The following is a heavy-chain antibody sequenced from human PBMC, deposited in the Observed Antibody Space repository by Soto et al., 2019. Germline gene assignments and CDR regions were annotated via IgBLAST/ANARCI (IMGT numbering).Heavy chain of an antibody. CDR1: GFTFSSYG. CDR2: ISYDGSNK. CDR3: AKDLFFGIVGATGYFDY. J-gene: IGHJ4*02. V-gene: IGHV3-30*18. Sequence: GGSLRLSCAASGFTFSSYGMHWVRQAPGKGLEWVAVISYDGSNKYYADSVKGRFTISRDNSKNTLYLQMNSLRAEDTAVYYCAKDLFFGIVGATGYFDYWGQGTLVTVSS. D-gene: IGHD1-26*01.